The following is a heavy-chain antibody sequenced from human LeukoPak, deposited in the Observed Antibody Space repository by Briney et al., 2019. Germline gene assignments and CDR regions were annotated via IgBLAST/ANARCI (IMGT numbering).Heavy chain of an antibody. CDR2: IYATGST. V-gene: IGHV4-4*07. D-gene: IGHD6-19*01. CDR3: ARVGYSSGWYPLDY. Sequence: SETLSLTCTVPGGSISSYYWSWIRQPAGKGLEWSGRIYATGSTNYNPSLKSRVTMSVDTSKNQFSLNLNSVTAADTAVYYCARVGYSSGWYPLDYWGQGTLVTVSS. CDR1: GGSISSYY. J-gene: IGHJ4*02.